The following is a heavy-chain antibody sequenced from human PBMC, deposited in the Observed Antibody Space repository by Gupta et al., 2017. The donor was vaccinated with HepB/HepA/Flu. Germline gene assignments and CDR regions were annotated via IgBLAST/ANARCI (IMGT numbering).Heavy chain of an antibody. CDR1: GFTFSGSA. Sequence: EVQLVESGGGLVQPGGSLKLSCAASGFTFSGSAMHWVRQASGKGLEWVGRIRSKANSYATAYAASVKGRFTISRDDSKNTAYLQMNSLKTEDTAVYYCLLRVPAAIGDAFDIWGQGTMVTVSS. CDR3: LLRVPAAIGDAFDI. D-gene: IGHD2-2*02. V-gene: IGHV3-73*02. J-gene: IGHJ3*02. CDR2: IRSKANSYAT.